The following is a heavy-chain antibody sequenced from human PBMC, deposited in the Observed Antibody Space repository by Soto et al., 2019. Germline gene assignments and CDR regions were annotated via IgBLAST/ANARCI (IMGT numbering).Heavy chain of an antibody. CDR1: GGSISSGGYY. V-gene: IGHV4-31*03. J-gene: IGHJ4*02. Sequence: TSETLSLTCTVSGGSISSGGYYWSWIRQHPGKGLEWIGYIYYSGSTYYNPSLKSRVTISVDTSKNQFSLKLSSVTAADTAVYYCASSPSYYYDSSGYVSYYFDYWGQGTLVTVSS. CDR2: IYYSGST. D-gene: IGHD3-22*01. CDR3: ASSPSYYYDSSGYVSYYFDY.